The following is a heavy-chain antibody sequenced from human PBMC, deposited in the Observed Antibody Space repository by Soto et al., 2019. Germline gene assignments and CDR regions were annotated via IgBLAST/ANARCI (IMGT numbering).Heavy chain of an antibody. Sequence: PGESLKISCKGSGYRFSMYWIAWVRQMPGKGLEWMGIIYPGDSDTRYSPSFQGQVTISADKSISTAYLQWSSLKASDTAMYYCARSSGSTVDSWGQATLVTVSS. CDR3: ARSSGSTVDS. D-gene: IGHD3-22*01. V-gene: IGHV5-51*01. CDR1: GYRFSMYW. CDR2: IYPGDSDT. J-gene: IGHJ4*02.